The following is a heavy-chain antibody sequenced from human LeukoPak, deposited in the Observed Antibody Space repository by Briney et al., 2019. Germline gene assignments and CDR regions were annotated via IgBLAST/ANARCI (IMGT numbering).Heavy chain of an antibody. D-gene: IGHD5-12*01. CDR1: GFTFSSYA. CDR3: ANYIDAFDY. V-gene: IGHV3-23*01. CDR2: ISGSLGTT. J-gene: IGHJ4*02. Sequence: PGGSLRLSCAASGFTFSSYAMSWVRQAPGKGLEWVSAISGSLGTTYYADSVKGRFTISRDNPKNTLYLQMNGLRAEDAAVYYCANYIDAFDYWGQGTLVSVSS.